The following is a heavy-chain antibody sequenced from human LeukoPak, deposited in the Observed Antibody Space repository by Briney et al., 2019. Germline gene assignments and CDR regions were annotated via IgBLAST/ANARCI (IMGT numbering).Heavy chain of an antibody. CDR2: ISSSGSTI. J-gene: IGHJ4*02. V-gene: IGHV3-48*03. CDR1: GFTFSSYE. CDR3: ARARVAAAGKVDY. D-gene: IGHD6-13*01. Sequence: GGSLRLSCAASGFTFSSYEMNWVRQAPGKGLEWVSYISSSGSTIYYADSVKGRFTISRDNAKDSLYLQMNSLGAEDTAVYYCARARVAAAGKVDYWGQGTLVTVSS.